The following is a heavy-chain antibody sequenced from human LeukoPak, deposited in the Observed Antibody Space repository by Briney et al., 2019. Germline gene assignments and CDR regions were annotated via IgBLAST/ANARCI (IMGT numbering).Heavy chain of an antibody. CDR2: INWNGGTT. D-gene: IGHD3-10*01. J-gene: IGHJ4*02. CDR1: GFPFDDNG. V-gene: IGHV3-20*04. Sequence: PGGSLRLSCAASGFPFDDNGMSWLRQAPGKGLEWVSGINWNGGTTGYADSVKGRFTVSRDNAKNFLYLQMNSLRAEDTALYYCATHSYYYGSGSYPHYLDYWGQGTLVTVSS. CDR3: ATHSYYYGSGSYPHYLDY.